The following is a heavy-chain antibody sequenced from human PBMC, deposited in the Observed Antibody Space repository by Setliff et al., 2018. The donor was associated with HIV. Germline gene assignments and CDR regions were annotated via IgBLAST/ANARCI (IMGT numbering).Heavy chain of an antibody. D-gene: IGHD2-8*01. CDR1: GFTFINYD. CDR2: MNPNSSNT. Sequence: ASVKVSCKASGFTFINYDINWVRQAPGQGLEWMGWMNPNSSNTGYAQKFQGRVAMTRNTSINTAYMALSSLRSEDTAVYYCARGRVMVYANRRYYYYMDVWGKGTTVTVSS. J-gene: IGHJ6*03. V-gene: IGHV1-8*02. CDR3: ARGRVMVYANRRYYYYMDV.